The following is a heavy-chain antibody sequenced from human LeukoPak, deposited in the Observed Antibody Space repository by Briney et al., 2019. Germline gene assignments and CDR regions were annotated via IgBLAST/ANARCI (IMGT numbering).Heavy chain of an antibody. J-gene: IGHJ6*02. CDR1: GYSFTSYW. CDR3: ARERGEWAYCSSTNCLPRYYGLDV. D-gene: IGHD2-2*01. Sequence: GESLKISCKGSGYSFTSYWIGWVRQMPGKGLEWMGIIYPGDSDTRYSPSFQGQVTISADKSISTAYLQWSSLKASDTAMYYCARERGEWAYCSSTNCLPRYYGLDVWGQGTTVTVSS. CDR2: IYPGDSDT. V-gene: IGHV5-51*01.